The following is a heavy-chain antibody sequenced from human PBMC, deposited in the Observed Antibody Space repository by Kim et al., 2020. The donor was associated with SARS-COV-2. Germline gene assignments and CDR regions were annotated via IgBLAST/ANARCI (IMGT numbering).Heavy chain of an antibody. CDR3: AKDPLMYSSSWYPAWFGP. Sequence: GGSLRLSCAASGFTFSSYAMSWVRQAPGKGLEWVSGISASADGTYYADSVKGRFTVSRDNPKNTLYLQMNNLRAEDTAVYYCAKDPLMYSSSWYPAWFGPWGQGTLVTVSS. J-gene: IGHJ5*02. V-gene: IGHV3-23*01. CDR2: ISASADGT. D-gene: IGHD6-13*01. CDR1: GFTFSSYA.